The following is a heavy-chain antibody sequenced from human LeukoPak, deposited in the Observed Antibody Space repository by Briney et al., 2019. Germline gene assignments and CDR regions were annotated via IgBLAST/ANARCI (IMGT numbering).Heavy chain of an antibody. J-gene: IGHJ6*02. CDR3: ARGYSNPLHYGMDV. Sequence: PSQTLSLTSTVAGGSISSGGYYWRWIRQHPGKVLEWIGYIYYSGSTYYNPSLKSRVTISVDTSKNQFSLKLSSVTAADTAVYYCARGYSNPLHYGMDVWGQGTTVTVSS. CDR1: GGSISSGGYY. D-gene: IGHD4-11*01. V-gene: IGHV4-31*03. CDR2: IYYSGST.